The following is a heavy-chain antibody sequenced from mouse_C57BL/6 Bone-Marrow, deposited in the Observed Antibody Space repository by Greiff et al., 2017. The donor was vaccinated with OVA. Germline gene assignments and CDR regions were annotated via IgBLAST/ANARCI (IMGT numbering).Heavy chain of an antibody. J-gene: IGHJ4*01. V-gene: IGHV2-2*01. D-gene: IGHD1-1*01. CDR1: GFSFTSYG. CDR2: IWSGGST. CDR3: ASDYYGSSYGAMDY. Sequence: VQLQQSGPGLVQPSQSLSITCTVSGFSFTSYGVHWVRQSPGKGLEWLGVIWSGGSTDYNAAFISRLSISKDNSKSQVFFKMNSLQADDTDIYYCASDYYGSSYGAMDYWGQGTSVTVSS.